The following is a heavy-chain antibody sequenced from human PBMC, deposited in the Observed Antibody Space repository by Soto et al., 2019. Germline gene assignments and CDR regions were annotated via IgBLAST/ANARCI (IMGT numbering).Heavy chain of an antibody. CDR2: IYYSGRT. Sequence: SETLSLTCTVSGGSISDYQWNWIRQSPGKGLEWIGYIYYSGRTNYNPSLKSRLTISLDTSTKQFSLSLRSVTAADTAVYYCARMRGLGEISPYFDDWGQGTLVTVSS. CDR1: GGSISDYQ. CDR3: ARMRGLGEISPYFDD. V-gene: IGHV4-59*01. D-gene: IGHD3-16*02. J-gene: IGHJ4*02.